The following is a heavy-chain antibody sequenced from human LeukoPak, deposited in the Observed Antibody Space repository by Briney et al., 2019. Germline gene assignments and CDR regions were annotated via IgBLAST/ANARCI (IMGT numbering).Heavy chain of an antibody. CDR3: TKELHVAVAVADYYYFYMDV. Sequence: GGSLRLSCAASGFAFSTFAMGWVRQSPGKGLEWLSTINGGGNTAFYADSVKGRFTISRDNSKNTLYLHMDSLRPDDTAIYYCTKELHVAVAVADYYYFYMDVWGRGTAVTVSS. CDR2: INGGGNTA. J-gene: IGHJ6*03. V-gene: IGHV3-23*01. D-gene: IGHD6-19*01. CDR1: GFAFSTFA.